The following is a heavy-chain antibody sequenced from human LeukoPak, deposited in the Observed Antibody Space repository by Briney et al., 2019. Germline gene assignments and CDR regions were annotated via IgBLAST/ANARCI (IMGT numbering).Heavy chain of an antibody. V-gene: IGHV1-24*01. D-gene: IGHD2-2*02. CDR3: ARYCSSTNCYKGGFDP. Sequence: GASVKVSCKASGYTFTSYDINWVRQASGQGLEWMGGFDPEDGETIYAQKFQGRVTMTEDTSTDTAYMELSSLRSEDTAVYYCARYCSSTNCYKGGFDPWGQGTLVTVSS. J-gene: IGHJ5*02. CDR2: FDPEDGET. CDR1: GYTFTSYD.